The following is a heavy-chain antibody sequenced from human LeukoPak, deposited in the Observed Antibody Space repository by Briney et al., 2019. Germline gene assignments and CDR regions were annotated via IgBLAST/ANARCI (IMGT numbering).Heavy chain of an antibody. CDR1: GGSISSSGYY. CDR2: IYSSGNT. V-gene: IGHV4-39*06. J-gene: IGHJ4*02. D-gene: IGHD3-9*01. Sequence: SETLSLTCTVSGGSISSSGYYWGWIRQPPGRGLEWLVCIYSSGNTYYNPSLKSRVTISLNTSKNQFTLKLNSVTAADTAVYYCARISLTGYAPISGYFDYWGQGTLVTVSS. CDR3: ARISLTGYAPISGYFDY.